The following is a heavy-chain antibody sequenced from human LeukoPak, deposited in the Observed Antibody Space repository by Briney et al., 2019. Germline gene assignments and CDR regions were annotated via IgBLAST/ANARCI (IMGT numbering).Heavy chain of an antibody. Sequence: PSETLSLTCTVRSGSSRGGGYYSSWIRPHPKKGLEWIGYIYYSGSTYYNPSLKSRVTISVDTSKNQFSLKLGSVTAADTAVYYCARDRSTVTTRVYYGMDVWGKGTTVTVSS. CDR3: ARDRSTVTTRVYYGMDV. D-gene: IGHD4-17*01. CDR1: SGSSRGGGYY. V-gene: IGHV4-31*03. CDR2: IYYSGST. J-gene: IGHJ6*04.